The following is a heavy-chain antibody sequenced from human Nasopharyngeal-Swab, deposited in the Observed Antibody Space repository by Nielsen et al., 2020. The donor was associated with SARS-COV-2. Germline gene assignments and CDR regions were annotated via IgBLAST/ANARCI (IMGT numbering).Heavy chain of an antibody. J-gene: IGHJ5*02. Sequence: ASAKVSCNASAYTFINHDTNWVRQSTGQELEWMGWMIPNSGNTGYAQKFQGRVTMTRNTSTSTAYLELSSLRSEDMAVYYCARGGSSLGANLEDPWGQGTLVIVSS. CDR3: ARGGSSLGANLEDP. CDR1: AYTFINHD. V-gene: IGHV1-8*01. CDR2: MIPNSGNT. D-gene: IGHD3-10*01.